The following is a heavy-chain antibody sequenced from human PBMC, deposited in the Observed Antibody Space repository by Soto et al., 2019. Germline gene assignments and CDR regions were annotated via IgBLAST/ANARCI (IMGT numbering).Heavy chain of an antibody. CDR3: TRVRAYYYDSSGYGTDYFDY. CDR2: IYYSGST. V-gene: IGHV4-59*01. D-gene: IGHD3-22*01. Sequence: SETLSLTCTVSGGSISSYYWSWIRQPPGKGLEWIGYIYYSGSTNYNPSLKSRVTISVDTSKNQFSLKLSSVTAADTAVYYCTRVRAYYYDSSGYGTDYFDYWGQGTLVTVSS. CDR1: GGSISSYY. J-gene: IGHJ4*02.